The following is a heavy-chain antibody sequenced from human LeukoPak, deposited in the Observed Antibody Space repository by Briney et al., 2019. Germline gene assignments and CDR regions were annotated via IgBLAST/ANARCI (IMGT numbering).Heavy chain of an antibody. CDR2: INPNSGGT. CDR1: GCTFTGYY. V-gene: IGHV1-2*06. J-gene: IGHJ4*02. Sequence: ASVKVSCKASGCTFTGYYMHWVRQAPGQGLEWMGRINPNSGGTNYAQKFQGRVTMTRDTSISTAYMELSRLRSDDTAVYYCATSYSSSWPLSLDYWGQGTLVTVSS. CDR3: ATSYSSSWPLSLDY. D-gene: IGHD6-13*01.